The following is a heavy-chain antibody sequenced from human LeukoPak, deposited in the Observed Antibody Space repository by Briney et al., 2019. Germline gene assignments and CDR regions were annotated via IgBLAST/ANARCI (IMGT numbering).Heavy chain of an antibody. CDR3: ASWSGSSVLDY. D-gene: IGHD3-3*01. CDR2: ITPGGSNM. V-gene: IGHV3-21*01. Sequence: GGSLRLSCAASGFAFSTSNMNWVRQTPEKGLEWVSTITPGGSNMYYHDSVKGRFTISRDNAKNLLFLQMNSLRAEDTAVYYCASWSGSSVLDYWGQGTLVTVSS. J-gene: IGHJ4*02. CDR1: GFAFSTSN.